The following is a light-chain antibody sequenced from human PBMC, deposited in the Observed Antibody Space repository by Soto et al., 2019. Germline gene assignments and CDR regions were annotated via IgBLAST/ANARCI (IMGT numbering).Light chain of an antibody. Sequence: DLTPSPPTLSLSPGERPTLYCRASQSASSYSAWYQQKPGQAPRLLIYDASNGATGIPARFSGSGSGTDFTLTSSSRAPESFAVYYYQQRSNWPLTFGRGTRVDI. CDR3: QQRSNWPLT. V-gene: IGKV3-11*01. J-gene: IGKJ4*01. CDR1: QSASSY. CDR2: DAS.